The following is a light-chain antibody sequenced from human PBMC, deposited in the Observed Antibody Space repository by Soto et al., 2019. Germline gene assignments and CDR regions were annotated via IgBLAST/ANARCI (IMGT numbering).Light chain of an antibody. CDR2: GAS. J-gene: IGKJ4*01. V-gene: IGKV3-20*01. Sequence: EVALTQSPATLSVSPGERATLSCRASQSVSSSYLAWYQQKPGQAPRLLIYGASSRATGIADRFSGSGSGTDFTLTISRLEPEDFAVYYCQYYYESSPFGRGTKVDIK. CDR3: QYYYESSP. CDR1: QSVSSSY.